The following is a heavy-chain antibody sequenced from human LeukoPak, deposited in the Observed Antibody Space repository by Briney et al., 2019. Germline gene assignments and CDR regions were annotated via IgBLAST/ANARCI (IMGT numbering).Heavy chain of an antibody. D-gene: IGHD4-17*01. CDR3: AQAYGDYEMGYFDY. J-gene: IGHJ4*02. CDR2: IYYSGST. V-gene: IGHV4-30-4*01. CDR1: GGSISSGDYY. Sequence: SETLSLTCTVSGGSISSGDYYWSWIRQPPGKGLEWIGYIYYSGSTYYNPSLKSRVTISVDTSKNQFSLKLSSVTAADTAVCYCAQAYGDYEMGYFDYWGQGTLVTVPP.